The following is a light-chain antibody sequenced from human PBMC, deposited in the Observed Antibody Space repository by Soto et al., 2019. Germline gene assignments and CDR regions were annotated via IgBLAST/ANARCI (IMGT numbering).Light chain of an antibody. V-gene: IGLV2-11*01. CDR2: DVS. J-gene: IGLJ3*02. Sequence: QSALTQPRSVSGSPGQSVSISCAGTSSDFGGYKYVSWYQQHPGKAPKLMIFDVSERPSGVPDRFSGSKSGNTASLTSSGFRAEDEADYFCCSYVGGWVFGGGTKLTVL. CDR1: SSDFGGYKY. CDR3: CSYVGGWV.